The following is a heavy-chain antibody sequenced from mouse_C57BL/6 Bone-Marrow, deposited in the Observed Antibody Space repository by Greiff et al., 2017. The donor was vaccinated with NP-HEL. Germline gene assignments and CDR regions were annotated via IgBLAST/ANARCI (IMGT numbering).Heavy chain of an antibody. CDR2: IDPSDSYT. CDR3: ARGRLRYDYGEVYFDY. Sequence: QVQLQQPGAELVKPGASVKLSCKASGYTFTSYWMQWVKQRPGQGLEWIGEIDPSDSYTNYNQKFKGKATLTVDTSSSTAYMQLSSLTSEDSAVYYCARGRLRYDYGEVYFDYWGQGTTLTVSS. V-gene: IGHV1-50*01. J-gene: IGHJ2*01. D-gene: IGHD2-4*01. CDR1: GYTFTSYW.